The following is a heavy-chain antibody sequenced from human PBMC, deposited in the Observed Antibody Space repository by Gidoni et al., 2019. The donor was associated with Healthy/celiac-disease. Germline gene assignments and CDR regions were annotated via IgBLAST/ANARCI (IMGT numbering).Heavy chain of an antibody. D-gene: IGHD3-22*01. CDR2: ISSSSSYI. Sequence: EVQLVESGGGLVKPGGSLRLSCAASGFTFSSYSMNWVRQAPGKGLEWVSSISSSSSYIYYADSVKGRFTISRDNAKNSLYLQMNSLRAEDTAVYYCARGRTYYYDSSGYYYVLAPDYWGQGTLVTVSS. CDR1: GFTFSSYS. J-gene: IGHJ4*02. CDR3: ARGRTYYYDSSGYYYVLAPDY. V-gene: IGHV3-21*01.